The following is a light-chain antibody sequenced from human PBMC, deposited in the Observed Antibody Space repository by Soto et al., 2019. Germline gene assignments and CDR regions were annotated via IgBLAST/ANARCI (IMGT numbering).Light chain of an antibody. CDR1: QTLLYSSNNKNF. CDR3: QQYYSTPLT. J-gene: IGKJ4*01. Sequence: ILVTQSPDALAVSLGERATINCKSSQTLLYSSNNKNFLAWYQQKPGQPPKLLISWASTRESGVPRRFSGSGSGTDFTLTISSLXXXXXAVYYCQQYYSTPLTLGGGTKVEIK. CDR2: WAS. V-gene: IGKV4-1*01.